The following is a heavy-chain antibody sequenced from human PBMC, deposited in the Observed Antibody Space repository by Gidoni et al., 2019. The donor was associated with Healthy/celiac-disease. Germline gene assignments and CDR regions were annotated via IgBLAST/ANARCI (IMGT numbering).Heavy chain of an antibody. CDR3: ARDATYSSSLTGVDY. V-gene: IGHV4-31*03. CDR1: GGSIRSGGYY. D-gene: IGHD6-6*01. J-gene: IGHJ4*02. Sequence: QVQLQESGPGLVKPPQTLSLTCTVSGGSIRSGGYYWSWIRQHPGKGLEWIGYIYYSGSTYYNPSLKSRVTISVDTSKNQFSLKLSSVTAADTAVYYCARDATYSSSLTGVDYWGQGTLVTVSS. CDR2: IYYSGST.